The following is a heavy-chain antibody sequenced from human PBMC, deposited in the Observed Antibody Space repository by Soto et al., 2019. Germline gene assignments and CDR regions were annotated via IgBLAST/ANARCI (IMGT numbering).Heavy chain of an antibody. CDR3: AKAPANTGDQARSAFAI. CDR1: GFTFGSFG. D-gene: IGHD7-27*01. CDR2: IPYEGSTK. Sequence: GRALRLSSAASGFTFGSFGMHWVRHATVKGLEWVEDIPYEGSTKYYADSAKGRLTIASDNSKNTLYLQMNSLRAEDTAVHYRAKAPANTGDQARSAFAIWGQGTMVTVS. J-gene: IGHJ3*02. V-gene: IGHV3-30*18.